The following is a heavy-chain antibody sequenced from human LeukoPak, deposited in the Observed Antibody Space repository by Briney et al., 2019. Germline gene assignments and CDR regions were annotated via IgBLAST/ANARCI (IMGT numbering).Heavy chain of an antibody. J-gene: IGHJ3*02. D-gene: IGHD6-13*01. CDR3: ARNSRENAFDI. CDR2: ISSSGSTI. V-gene: IGHV3-48*04. Sequence: GGSLRLSCAASGFTFSSYSMNWVRQAPGKGLEWVSYISSSGSTIYYADSVKGRFTISRDNAKNSLYLQMNSLRAEDTAVYYCARNSRENAFDIWGQGTMVTVSS. CDR1: GFTFSSYS.